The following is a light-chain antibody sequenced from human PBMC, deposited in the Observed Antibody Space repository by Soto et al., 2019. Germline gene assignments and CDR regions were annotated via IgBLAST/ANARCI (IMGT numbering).Light chain of an antibody. V-gene: IGLV2-14*03. Sequence: QSVLTQLASLSGSPGQSITISCTGTSSDVGGYNYVSWYQQHPGKAPRLMIYGVSNRPLGVSYRFSGSKSGNTASLTISGLQSEDEADYYCNSYASVNSPVLFGGGTKLTVL. CDR3: NSYASVNSPVL. CDR1: SSDVGGYNY. CDR2: GVS. J-gene: IGLJ2*01.